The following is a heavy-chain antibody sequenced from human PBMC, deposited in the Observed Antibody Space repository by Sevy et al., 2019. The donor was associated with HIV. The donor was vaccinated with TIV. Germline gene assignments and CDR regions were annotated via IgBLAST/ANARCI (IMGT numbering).Heavy chain of an antibody. Sequence: ASVKVSCKVSGYTFNTYRIHWVRQAPGQGLEWMGWISPHNGDTNYAQRLQGRVTMLTDISSSTAYMELKSLRSDDTAVYYCARAYCSGGRCYSLASWGQGTLVTVSS. CDR2: ISPHNGDT. CDR1: GYTFNTYR. V-gene: IGHV1-18*01. CDR3: ARAYCSGGRCYSLAS. D-gene: IGHD2-15*01. J-gene: IGHJ5*02.